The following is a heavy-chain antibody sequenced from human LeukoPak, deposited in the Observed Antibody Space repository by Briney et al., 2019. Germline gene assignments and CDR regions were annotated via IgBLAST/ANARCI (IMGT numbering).Heavy chain of an antibody. CDR2: ISSSGNTI. V-gene: IGHV3-11*01. D-gene: IGHD3-10*01. J-gene: IGHJ6*03. CDR1: GFTFSDYY. CDR3: ARARPYYYGSGSYRYYYYMDV. Sequence: GGSLRLSRPASGFTFSDYYMSWIRQAPGKGLEWVSYISSSGNTIYYADSVQGRFTISRDNSKNTLYLQMSSLRAEDTAVYYCARARPYYYGSGSYRYYYYMDVWGKGTTVTVSS.